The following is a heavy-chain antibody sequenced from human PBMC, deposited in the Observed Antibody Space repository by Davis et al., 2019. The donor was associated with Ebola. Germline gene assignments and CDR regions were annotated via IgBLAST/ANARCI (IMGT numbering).Heavy chain of an antibody. D-gene: IGHD2-21*02. Sequence: ASVKVSCKASGYTFTGYYIHWVRQAPGQGLEWMGRINPYSGGTNYAQKFQCRVTMTRDTSISTAYMELSRLRSDDTAVYYCARVTYCGGDCSRYYYYGMDVWGKGTTVTVSS. CDR2: INPYSGGT. CDR1: GYTFTGYY. J-gene: IGHJ6*04. CDR3: ARVTYCGGDCSRYYYYGMDV. V-gene: IGHV1-2*06.